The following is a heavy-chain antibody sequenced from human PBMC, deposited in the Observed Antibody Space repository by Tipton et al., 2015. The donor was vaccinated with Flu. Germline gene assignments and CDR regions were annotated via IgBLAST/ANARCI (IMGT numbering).Heavy chain of an antibody. CDR3: ARGSGSGTYMIFAF. Sequence: TLSLTCTVSGGSISSFYWSGIRQPAGKGLEWIGRMYSSVTTKYNPSLKSRVTMSVDTTKNQFSLKLSSVTAADTAVYYCARGSGSGTYMIFAFWGQGTLVIVSS. CDR1: GGSISSFY. V-gene: IGHV4-4*07. J-gene: IGHJ4*02. CDR2: MYSSVTT. D-gene: IGHD3-10*01.